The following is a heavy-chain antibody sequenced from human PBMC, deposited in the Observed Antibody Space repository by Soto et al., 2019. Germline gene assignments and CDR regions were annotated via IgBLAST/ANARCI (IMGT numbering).Heavy chain of an antibody. CDR2: IYYSGST. J-gene: IGHJ4*02. CDR3: ARLYPRIVGARGGDY. Sequence: QLQLQESGPGLVKPSETLSLTCTVSGGSISSSSYYWGWIRQPPGKGLEWIGSIYYSGSTYYNPSLKSRVTISVDTSKNQFSLKLSSVTAADTAVYYCARLYPRIVGARGGDYWGQGTLVTVSS. V-gene: IGHV4-39*01. D-gene: IGHD1-26*01. CDR1: GGSISSSSYY.